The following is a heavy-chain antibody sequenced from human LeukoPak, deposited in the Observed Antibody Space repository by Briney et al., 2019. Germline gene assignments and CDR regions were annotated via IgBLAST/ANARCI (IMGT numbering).Heavy chain of an antibody. V-gene: IGHV4-34*01. Sequence: SETLSLTCAVYGGSFSGYYWSWIRQPPGKGLEWIGENNHSGSTNYNPSLKSRVTISVDTSKNQFSLKLSSVTAADTAVYYCARGLVLRYFDWFDYWGQGTLVTVSS. CDR3: ARGLVLRYFDWFDY. CDR1: GGSFSGYY. J-gene: IGHJ4*02. CDR2: NNHSGST. D-gene: IGHD3-9*01.